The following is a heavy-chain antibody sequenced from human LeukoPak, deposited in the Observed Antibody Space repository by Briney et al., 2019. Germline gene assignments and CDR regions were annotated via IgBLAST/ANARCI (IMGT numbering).Heavy chain of an antibody. CDR1: GFTFEDYA. V-gene: IGHV3-20*01. D-gene: IGHD3-22*01. CDR2: INWNGENT. CDR3: ARFYYYDSIGYYLDY. J-gene: IGHJ4*02. Sequence: PGGTLRLSCETSGFTFEDYAMSWVRQAPGRGLEWVSGINWNGENTGYADSVKGRFTISRDNSQNSLFLQMISLRAEDTAFYHCARFYYYDSIGYYLDYWGQGTRVTVSS.